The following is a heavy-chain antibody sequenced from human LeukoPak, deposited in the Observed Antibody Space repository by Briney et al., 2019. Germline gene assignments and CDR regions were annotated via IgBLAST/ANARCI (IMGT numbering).Heavy chain of an antibody. CDR1: GFTFSSYA. D-gene: IGHD6-6*01. CDR2: ISGSGGST. V-gene: IGHV3-23*01. CDR3: ARETIDSSSSYYYYGMDV. J-gene: IGHJ6*02. Sequence: PGGSLRLSCAASGFTFSSYAMSWVRQAPGKGLEWVSAISGSGGSTYYADSVKGRFTISRDNSKNTLYLQMNSLRAEDTAVYYCARETIDSSSSYYYYGMDVWGQGTTVTVSS.